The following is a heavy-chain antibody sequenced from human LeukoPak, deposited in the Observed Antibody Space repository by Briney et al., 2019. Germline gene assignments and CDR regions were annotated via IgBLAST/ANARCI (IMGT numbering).Heavy chain of an antibody. CDR1: GFTFGNYA. V-gene: IGHV3-23*01. J-gene: IGHJ6*03. Sequence: PGGSLRLSCEVSGFTFGNYAMSWVRQTPGKGLEWISGISASGHYTYNTESLKGRFTISRDNSKNTVYLQMSNLRVEDTALYYCARGGSWGDYSFYFYIDVWGKGTTVTVSS. CDR3: ARGGSWGDYSFYFYIDV. D-gene: IGHD3-16*01. CDR2: ISASGHYT.